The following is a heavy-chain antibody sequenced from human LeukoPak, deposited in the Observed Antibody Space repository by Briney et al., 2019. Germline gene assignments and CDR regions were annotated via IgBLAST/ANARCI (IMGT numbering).Heavy chain of an antibody. Sequence: SVKVSCKASGGTFSSYAISWVRQAPGQGLEWMGGIIPIFGTANYAQKFQGRVTITADESTGTAYMELSSLRSEDTAVYYCARDRPHVDTDPYYYYYMDVWGKGTTVTVSS. D-gene: IGHD5-18*01. CDR1: GGTFSSYA. V-gene: IGHV1-69*13. CDR3: ARDRPHVDTDPYYYYYMDV. CDR2: IIPIFGTA. J-gene: IGHJ6*03.